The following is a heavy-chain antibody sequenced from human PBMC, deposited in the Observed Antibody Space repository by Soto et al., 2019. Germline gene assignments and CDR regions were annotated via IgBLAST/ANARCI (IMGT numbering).Heavy chain of an antibody. J-gene: IGHJ6*02. V-gene: IGHV3-74*01. CDR3: ARDRYSSGWYRHYGMDV. D-gene: IGHD6-19*01. CDR1: GFTFSIYW. CDR2: INSDGSST. Sequence: EVQLVESGGGLVQPGGSLRLSCAASGFTFSIYWMHWVRQAPGKGLVWVSRINSDGSSTSYADSVKGRFTISRDNAKNTMYRQMNSLRAEDTSVYYCARDRYSSGWYRHYGMDVWGQGTTVTVSS.